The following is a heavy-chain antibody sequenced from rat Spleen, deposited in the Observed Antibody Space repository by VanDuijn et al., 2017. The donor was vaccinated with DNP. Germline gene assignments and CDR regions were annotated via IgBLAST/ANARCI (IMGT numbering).Heavy chain of an antibody. J-gene: IGHJ3*01. V-gene: IGHV5-7*01. CDR2: ILFDGSVT. Sequence: EVRLVESGGGLVQPGRSLKLSCAAAGVTFSDFNMAWVRQVPKKGLEWVATILFDGSVTYYGDSVKGRFTISRDNEKSTLYLQMDSLRSEDTATYYCATSSYFGYDYGFAYWGQGTLVTVSS. D-gene: IGHD1-7*01. CDR1: GVTFSDFN. CDR3: ATSSYFGYDYGFAY.